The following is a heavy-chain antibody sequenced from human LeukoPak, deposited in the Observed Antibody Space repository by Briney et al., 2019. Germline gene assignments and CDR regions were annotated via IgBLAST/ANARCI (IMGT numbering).Heavy chain of an antibody. CDR3: ARGLYDYWSGYYKFSPSNY. V-gene: IGHV1-18*01. J-gene: IGHJ4*02. CDR1: GYTFTSYG. D-gene: IGHD3-3*01. Sequence: GASVKVSCKASGYTFTSYGISWVRQAPGQGLEWMGWISAYNGNTNYAQKLQGRVTMTTDTSTSTAYMELRSLRSDDTAVYYCARGLYDYWSGYYKFSPSNYWGQGTLVTVSS. CDR2: ISAYNGNT.